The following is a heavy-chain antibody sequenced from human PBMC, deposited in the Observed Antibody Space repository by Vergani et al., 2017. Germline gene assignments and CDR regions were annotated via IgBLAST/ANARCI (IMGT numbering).Heavy chain of an antibody. Sequence: QVQLVESGGGVVQPGRSLRLSCAASGFTFSSYGMHWVRQAPGKGLEWVAVISYDGSNKYYADSVKGRFTISRDNSKNTLYLQMSSLRAEDTAVYYCAKSLTGNAFDIWGQGTMVTVSS. CDR1: GFTFSSYG. CDR2: ISYDGSNK. CDR3: AKSLTGNAFDI. V-gene: IGHV3-30*18. D-gene: IGHD3-10*01. J-gene: IGHJ3*02.